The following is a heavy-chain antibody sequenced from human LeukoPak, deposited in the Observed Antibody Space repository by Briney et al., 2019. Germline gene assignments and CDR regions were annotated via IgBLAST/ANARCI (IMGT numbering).Heavy chain of an antibody. J-gene: IGHJ4*02. D-gene: IGHD6-13*01. CDR2: ISYDGSNK. CDR3: ARGAHSAGTGVDY. CDR1: GFTFSSYA. V-gene: IGHV3-30-3*01. Sequence: GGSLRLSCAASGFTFSSYAMHWVRQAPGKGLEWVAVISYDGSNKYYADSVKGRFTISRDNSKNTLYLQMNSLRAEDTAVYYCARGAHSAGTGVDYWGQGTLVTVSS.